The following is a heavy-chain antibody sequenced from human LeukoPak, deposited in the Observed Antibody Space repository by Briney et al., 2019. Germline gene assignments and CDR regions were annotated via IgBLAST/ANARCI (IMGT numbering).Heavy chain of an antibody. CDR2: IYYSGST. J-gene: IGHJ5*02. D-gene: IGHD2-21*02. Sequence: PSETLSLTCTVSGGSISSSSYYWGWIRQPPGKGLEWIGSIYYSGSTYYNPSLKSRVTISVDTSKNQFSLKLSSVTAADTAVYYCARQLGHIVVVAAHHRLYWFDPWGQGTLVTVSS. CDR1: GGSISSSSYY. V-gene: IGHV4-39*01. CDR3: ARQLGHIVVVAAHHRLYWFDP.